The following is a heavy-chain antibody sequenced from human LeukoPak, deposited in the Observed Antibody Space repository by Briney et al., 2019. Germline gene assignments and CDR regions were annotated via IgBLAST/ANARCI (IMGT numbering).Heavy chain of an antibody. J-gene: IGHJ6*02. CDR1: GFTFSTYA. CDR3: ARDIPNSSWGLDV. Sequence: GGSLRLSCSASGFTFSTYAMAWVRQAPGKGLEWVSCISINARVTYYGESVRGRFTISRDNSKNTLYLQMNSLRADDAATYYCARDIPNSSWGLDVWGQGTAVTVSS. CDR2: ISINARVT. V-gene: IGHV3-23*01. D-gene: IGHD6-13*01.